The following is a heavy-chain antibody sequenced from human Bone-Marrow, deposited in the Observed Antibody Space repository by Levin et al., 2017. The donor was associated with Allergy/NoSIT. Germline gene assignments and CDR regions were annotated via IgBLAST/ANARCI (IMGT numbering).Heavy chain of an antibody. CDR2: IGSSGGST. D-gene: IGHD6-19*01. J-gene: IGHJ4*02. CDR3: AKLIAVSGTDDY. Sequence: GGALRLSCAASGITFSNYAMSWVRQAPGKGLEWVSTIGSSGGSTYYADSVKGRFTISRDNSKNTLFLQMNSLRAEDTAVYYCAKLIAVSGTDDYWGQGTLVTVSS. CDR1: GITFSNYA. V-gene: IGHV3-23*01.